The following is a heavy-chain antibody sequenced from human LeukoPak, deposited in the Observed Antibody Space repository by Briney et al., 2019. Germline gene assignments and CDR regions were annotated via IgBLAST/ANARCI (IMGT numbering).Heavy chain of an antibody. D-gene: IGHD2-2*01. CDR1: GGSISSGGYY. CDR2: IYYSGST. Sequence: SQTLSLTCTVSGGSISSGGYYWSWIRQHPGKGLEWIGYIYYSGSTYYNPSLKSRVTISVDTSKNQFSLKLSSVTAADTAVYYCARLGSIVVVPAATLPTDAFDIWGQGTMVTVSS. J-gene: IGHJ3*02. V-gene: IGHV4-31*03. CDR3: ARLGSIVVVPAATLPTDAFDI.